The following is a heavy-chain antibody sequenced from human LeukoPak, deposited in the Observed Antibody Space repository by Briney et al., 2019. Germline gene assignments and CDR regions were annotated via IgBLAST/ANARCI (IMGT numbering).Heavy chain of an antibody. Sequence: SETLSLTCTVSGGSISSYCWSWIRQPPGRGLEWIGYIYYSGSTNYNPSLKSRVTISVDTSKNQFSLKLSSVTAADTAVYYCARGEYCSGGSCYHDAFDIWGQGTMVTVSS. CDR2: IYYSGST. J-gene: IGHJ3*02. CDR1: GGSISSYC. CDR3: ARGEYCSGGSCYHDAFDI. V-gene: IGHV4-59*01. D-gene: IGHD2-15*01.